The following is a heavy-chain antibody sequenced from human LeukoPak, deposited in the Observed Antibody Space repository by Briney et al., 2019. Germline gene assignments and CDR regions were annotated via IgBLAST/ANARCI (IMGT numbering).Heavy chain of an antibody. D-gene: IGHD6-19*01. V-gene: IGHV3-48*03. Sequence: GSLRLSCVASGFTFSSYEMEWVRQAPGKGLEWVSYISSSGFTIYYADSVKGRFTISRDNAKNSLYLQMNSLRVEDTAVYYCARMYSSGWNYWGQGTLVTVSS. CDR1: GFTFSSYE. J-gene: IGHJ4*02. CDR3: ARMYSSGWNY. CDR2: ISSSGFTI.